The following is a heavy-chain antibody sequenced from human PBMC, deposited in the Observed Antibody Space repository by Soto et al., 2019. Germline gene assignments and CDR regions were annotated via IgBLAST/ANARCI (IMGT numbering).Heavy chain of an antibody. D-gene: IGHD3-3*01. J-gene: IGHJ6*03. CDR3: AGARLFGGGREYYYMGV. CDR2: IWYDGSNT. V-gene: IGHV3-33*01. Sequence: QVQLVESGGGVVQPGRSLRLSCTASGFTFTAYGMHWVRQAPGKGLEWVAVIWYDGSNTYYPDSVKGRFTISRDSSKNTVYLQMNLLRTGDTAVYYCAGARLFGGGREYYYMGVLGKGTTVTGSS. CDR1: GFTFTAYG.